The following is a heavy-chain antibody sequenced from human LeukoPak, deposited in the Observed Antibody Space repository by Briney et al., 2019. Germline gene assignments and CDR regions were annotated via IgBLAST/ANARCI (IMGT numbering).Heavy chain of an antibody. Sequence: AGGSLRLSCAASGFTFSNYNINWVRQAPGKGLEWVSSISSRGSYIYYADSVKGRFAISADNAMNSLYLQMNSLRAEDTAVCYCARGYSSSWYDLYYFDYWGQGTLVTVSS. CDR3: ARGYSSSWYDLYYFDY. CDR1: GFTFSNYN. D-gene: IGHD6-13*01. CDR2: ISSRGSYI. V-gene: IGHV3-21*01. J-gene: IGHJ4*02.